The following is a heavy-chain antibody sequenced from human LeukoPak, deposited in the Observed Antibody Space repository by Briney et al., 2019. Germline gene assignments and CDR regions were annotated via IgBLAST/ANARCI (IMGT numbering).Heavy chain of an antibody. CDR2: ISSSSTI. D-gene: IGHD5-24*01. J-gene: IGHJ4*02. Sequence: GGSLRLSCAASGFTFSSYSMNWVRQAPGKGLEWVSYISSSSTIYYADSVKGRFTISRDNAKNSLYLQMNSLRAEDTAVYYCARQLGMATIRGAEYYFDYWGQGTLVTVSS. CDR3: ARQLGMATIRGAEYYFDY. CDR1: GFTFSSYS. V-gene: IGHV3-48*04.